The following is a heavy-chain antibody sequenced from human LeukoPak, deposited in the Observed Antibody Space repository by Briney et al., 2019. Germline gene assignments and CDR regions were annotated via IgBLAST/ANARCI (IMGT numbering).Heavy chain of an antibody. D-gene: IGHD2-2*01. CDR3: ARGPYCSTISCFTLGAFDI. CDR1: GFTFSKYA. V-gene: IGHV3-23*01. J-gene: IGHJ3*02. CDR2: MSGSGNST. Sequence: GGSLRLSCAASGFTFSKYAMSWVRQAPGKGLEWVSGMSGSGNSTYSADSVKGRFTISRDNSKNTLYLQMNSLRAEDTAVYYCARGPYCSTISCFTLGAFDIWGQGTMVTVSS.